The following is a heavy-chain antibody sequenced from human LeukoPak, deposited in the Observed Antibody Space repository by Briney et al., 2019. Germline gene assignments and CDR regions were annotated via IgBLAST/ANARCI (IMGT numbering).Heavy chain of an antibody. D-gene: IGHD5-18*01. V-gene: IGHV1-69*13. CDR1: GGTFSSYA. Sequence: GASVKVSCKASGGTFSSYAISWVRQAPGQGLEWMGGIIPIFGTANYAQKFQGRVTITADESTSTAYMELSSLRSEDTAVYYCASLPLKAMAPQYFDYWGQGTLVTVSS. CDR2: IIPIFGTA. CDR3: ASLPLKAMAPQYFDY. J-gene: IGHJ4*02.